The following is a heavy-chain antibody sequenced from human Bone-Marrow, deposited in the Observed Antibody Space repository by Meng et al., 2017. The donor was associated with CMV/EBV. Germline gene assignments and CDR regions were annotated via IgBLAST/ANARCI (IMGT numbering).Heavy chain of an antibody. Sequence: GGSLRLSCAASGLTVSSNYMNWVRQAPGKGLEWVSLLYSGGDTYYADSVRGRFTISRDSSKNTLYLQMNSLRAEDTAVYYCARAGGYASPLSYWGQGTVVTVSS. D-gene: IGHD1-1*01. CDR3: ARAGGYASPLSY. CDR2: LYSGGDT. V-gene: IGHV3-53*01. CDR1: GLTVSSNY. J-gene: IGHJ1*01.